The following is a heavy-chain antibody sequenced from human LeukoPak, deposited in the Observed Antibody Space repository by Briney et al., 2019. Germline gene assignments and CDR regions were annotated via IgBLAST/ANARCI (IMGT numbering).Heavy chain of an antibody. D-gene: IGHD6-6*01. J-gene: IGHJ5*02. Sequence: SETLSLTCSVSGGSISSYYWSWIRQPPGKGLEWIGSIYNSGSTNHNPSLKSRVTISVDTSKNHFSLMLTSVTAADTAVYYCARGPYSSSPRWFAPWGQGTLVTVSS. CDR3: ARGPYSSSPRWFAP. CDR1: GGSISSYY. V-gene: IGHV4-59*01. CDR2: IYNSGST.